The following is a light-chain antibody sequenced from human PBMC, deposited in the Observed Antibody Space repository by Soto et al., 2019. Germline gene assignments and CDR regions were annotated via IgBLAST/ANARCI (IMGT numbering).Light chain of an antibody. CDR1: QSISSW. Sequence: DIQMTQSPSILSASVGDRVTITCRASQSISSWLAWYQQKPGKAPKFLIYDASSLESGVQSRFSGSGSGTEFTLTISNLQPDDFATYYCQQNNSYSWTFGQGTKV. CDR3: QQNNSYSWT. V-gene: IGKV1-5*01. CDR2: DAS. J-gene: IGKJ1*01.